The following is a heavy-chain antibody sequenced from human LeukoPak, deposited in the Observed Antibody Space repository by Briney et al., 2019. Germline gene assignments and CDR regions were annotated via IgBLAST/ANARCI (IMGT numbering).Heavy chain of an antibody. Sequence: PGGSLRLSCAASGFTFSSYDMNWVRQAPGKGLQWISHITQGGSTIYYADSVKGRFTIFRDNAKSSLYLLMDSLRVEDTAIYYCARSRGKYFQRWGQGTLVTVSS. CDR3: ARSRGKYFQR. J-gene: IGHJ1*01. V-gene: IGHV3-48*03. CDR1: GFTFSSYD. D-gene: IGHD3-16*01. CDR2: ITQGGSTI.